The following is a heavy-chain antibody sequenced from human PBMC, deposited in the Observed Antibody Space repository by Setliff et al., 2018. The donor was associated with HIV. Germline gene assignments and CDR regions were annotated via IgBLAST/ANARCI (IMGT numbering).Heavy chain of an antibody. D-gene: IGHD3-22*01. CDR3: ARGAFIGYGWFYFGMDV. CDR1: GGSFSSDSYY. Sequence: PSETLSLTCSVSGGSFSSDSYYWGWIRQFPGKGLEWIGSIYYSGSTYYHPSLKSRVTISVDTSKNQFSLKLSSVTAADTAVYYCARGAFIGYGWFYFGMDVWGQGTTVTVSS. J-gene: IGHJ6*02. CDR2: IYYSGST. V-gene: IGHV4-39*07.